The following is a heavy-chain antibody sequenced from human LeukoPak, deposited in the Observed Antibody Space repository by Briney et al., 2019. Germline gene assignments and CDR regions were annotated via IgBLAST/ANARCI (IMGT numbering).Heavy chain of an antibody. CDR3: ARDKSASSPREWFDP. J-gene: IGHJ5*02. D-gene: IGHD6-6*01. V-gene: IGHV3-23*01. CDR1: GFIFGSYA. CDR2: ISPSGSAT. Sequence: GGSLRLSCSASGFIFGSYAMSWVRQGPEKGLEWVSSISPSGSATYYADSVKGRFTISRDNSKSTLYLQTNSLRDEDTALYHCARDKSASSPREWFDPWGQGTVVTVSS.